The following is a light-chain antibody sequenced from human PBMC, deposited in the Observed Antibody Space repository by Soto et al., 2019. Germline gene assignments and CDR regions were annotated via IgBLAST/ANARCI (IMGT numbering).Light chain of an antibody. Sequence: SYELTQPPSVSVSPVQTARITCSGDALPKQYAYWYQQKPGQAPVLVIYKDSERPSGIPERFSGSSSGTTVTLTISGVQAEDAADYYCQSADSSGTYRVFGGGTKLTVL. CDR3: QSADSSGTYRV. CDR1: ALPKQY. J-gene: IGLJ3*02. V-gene: IGLV3-25*02. CDR2: KDS.